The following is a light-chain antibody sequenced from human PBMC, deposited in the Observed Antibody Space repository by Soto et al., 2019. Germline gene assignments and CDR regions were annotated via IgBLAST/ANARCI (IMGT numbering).Light chain of an antibody. CDR2: GAS. CDR1: QSVSGS. CDR3: QQYNDWPPWT. J-gene: IGKJ1*01. V-gene: IGKV3-15*01. Sequence: IQVTQSPATLSVSPGERATLSWQASQSVSGSLAWYTQKPGQAPRLLIYGASTRATGIPARFSGSGSGTEFTLTISSLQSEDFALYYCQQYNDWPPWTFGQGTKVDI.